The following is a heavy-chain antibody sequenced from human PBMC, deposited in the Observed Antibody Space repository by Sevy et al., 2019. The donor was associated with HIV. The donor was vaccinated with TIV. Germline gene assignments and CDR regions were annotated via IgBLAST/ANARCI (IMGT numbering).Heavy chain of an antibody. V-gene: IGHV4-31*01. CDR3: ARDRTRSSSWYFDL. CDR1: GGSISSGGYY. J-gene: IGHJ2*01. Sequence: SETLSLTCTVSGGSISSGGYYWSWIRQHPGKGLEWIGYIYYSGSTYYNPSLKSQVTISVDTSKNQFSLKLSSVTAADTAVYYCARDRTRSSSWYFDLWGRGTLVTVSS. CDR2: IYYSGST. D-gene: IGHD6-13*01.